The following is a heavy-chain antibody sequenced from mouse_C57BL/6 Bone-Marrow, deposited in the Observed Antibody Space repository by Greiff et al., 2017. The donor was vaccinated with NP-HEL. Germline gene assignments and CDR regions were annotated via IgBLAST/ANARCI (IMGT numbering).Heavy chain of an antibody. J-gene: IGHJ1*03. CDR2: INPNYGTT. CDR3: AREGDYGSSYWYFDV. CDR1: GYSFTDYN. Sequence: VQLVESGPELVKPGASVKISCKASGYSFTDYNMNWVKQSHGKSLEWIGVINPNYGTTSYNQKFKGKATLTVDQSSSTAYMQLNSLTSEDSAVYYCAREGDYGSSYWYFDVWGTGTTVTVSS. V-gene: IGHV1-39*01. D-gene: IGHD1-1*01.